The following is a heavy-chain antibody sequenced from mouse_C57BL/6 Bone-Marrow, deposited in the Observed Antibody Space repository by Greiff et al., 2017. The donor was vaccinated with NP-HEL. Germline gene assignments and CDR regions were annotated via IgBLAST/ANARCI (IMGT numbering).Heavy chain of an antibody. CDR2: ISSGSSTI. Sequence: DVMLVESGGGLVKPGGSLKLSCAASGFTFSDYGMHWVRQAPEKGLEWVAYISSGSSTIYYADTVKGRFNISRDNAKNTLFLQMTSLRSEDTAMYYCARYSNYAMDYWGQGTSVTVSS. CDR1: GFTFSDYG. J-gene: IGHJ4*01. CDR3: ARYSNYAMDY. V-gene: IGHV5-17*01. D-gene: IGHD2-5*01.